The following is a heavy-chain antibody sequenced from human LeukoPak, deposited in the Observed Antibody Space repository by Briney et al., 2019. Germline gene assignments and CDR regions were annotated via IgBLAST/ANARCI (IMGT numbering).Heavy chain of an antibody. V-gene: IGHV5-51*01. CDR3: ARGRGGYTGYENFDY. Sequence: GESLKISCKVSGYRFTTFWIGCVRQSPGTGLELMGVIYPDDSDTKYSPPFQGQVTVSADKSIKTAYLQWGSLKASDTGIYYCARGRGGYTGYENFDYWGQGTQVTVSS. D-gene: IGHD5-18*01. CDR1: GYRFTTFW. J-gene: IGHJ4*02. CDR2: IYPDDSDT.